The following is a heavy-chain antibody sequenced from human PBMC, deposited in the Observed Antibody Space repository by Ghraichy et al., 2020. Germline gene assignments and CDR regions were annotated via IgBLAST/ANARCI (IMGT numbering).Heavy chain of an antibody. D-gene: IGHD3-10*01. J-gene: IGHJ5*02. CDR3: ARKYGSGNHYIFGP. CDR2: IYPSGST. CDR1: SGVIRSHY. Sequence: SETLSLTCTLSSGVIRSHYWSWIRQPPGKGLEWIGFIYPSGSTSYNPSLKSRVTISLDTSKNQFSLRLSSVTAADTAVYYCARKYGSGNHYIFGPWGQGTLVSVSS. V-gene: IGHV4-59*11.